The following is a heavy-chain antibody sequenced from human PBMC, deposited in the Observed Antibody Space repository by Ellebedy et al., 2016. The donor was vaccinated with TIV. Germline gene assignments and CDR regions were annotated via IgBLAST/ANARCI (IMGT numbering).Heavy chain of an antibody. Sequence: ASVKVSCKASGYSLTTNYMHWVRQAPGQGLEWMGLINPRIGRTAYAQKLEGRVTVTGDTSTNTVYMELRRLTSEDTAVYYCARDQAWDTMVRGVIPSNDYWGQGTLVTVSS. J-gene: IGHJ4*02. V-gene: IGHV1-46*01. CDR2: INPRIGRT. D-gene: IGHD3-10*01. CDR3: ARDQAWDTMVRGVIPSNDY. CDR1: GYSLTTNY.